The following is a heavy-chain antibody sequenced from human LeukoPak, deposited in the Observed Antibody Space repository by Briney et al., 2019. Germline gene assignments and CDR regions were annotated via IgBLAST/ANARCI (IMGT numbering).Heavy chain of an antibody. CDR3: AKPVSGGLAVTADWFHP. J-gene: IGHJ5*01. CDR1: GFAFSFYA. V-gene: IGHV3-23*01. D-gene: IGHD6-19*01. Sequence: GGSLRLSCAASGFAFSFYAMSWLRQPPGKGLEWVSAINANSGTTSYAASVRGRFTISRDNSKNTLYLQVNTLRADDTATYYCAKPVSGGLAVTADWFHPWGQGTLVVVSS. CDR2: INANSGTT.